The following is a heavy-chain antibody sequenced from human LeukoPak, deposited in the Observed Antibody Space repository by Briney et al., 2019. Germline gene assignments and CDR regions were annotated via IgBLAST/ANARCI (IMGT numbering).Heavy chain of an antibody. CDR1: GFTFSSYS. CDR3: AGDSSGYETPAFDY. CDR2: ISSSSSYI. Sequence: GGSLRLSCAAPGFTFSSYSMNWVRQAPGKGLEWVSSISSSSSYIYYADSVKGRFTISRDNAKNSLYLQMNSLRAEDTAVYYCAGDSSGYETPAFDYWGQGTLVTVSS. D-gene: IGHD3-22*01. J-gene: IGHJ4*02. V-gene: IGHV3-21*01.